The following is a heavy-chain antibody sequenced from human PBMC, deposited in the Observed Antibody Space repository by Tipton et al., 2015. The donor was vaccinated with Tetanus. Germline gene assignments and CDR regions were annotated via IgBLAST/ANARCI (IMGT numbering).Heavy chain of an antibody. CDR3: AGDGEKIMTSDRRQRRATNYYYHYGLDV. CDR2: ISGSGTT. CDR1: GASLRGGDYH. D-gene: IGHD3-10*01. Sequence: GLVKPSETLSLTCTVSGASLRGGDYHWSWIRQPPGKGLEWLAYISGSGTTNSNYYLKSRITMTQDTSRNQFSLKLTAVTAADTALYYCAGDGEKIMTSDRRQRRATNYYYHYGLDVWGQGTTVTVSS. J-gene: IGHJ6*02. V-gene: IGHV4-61*08.